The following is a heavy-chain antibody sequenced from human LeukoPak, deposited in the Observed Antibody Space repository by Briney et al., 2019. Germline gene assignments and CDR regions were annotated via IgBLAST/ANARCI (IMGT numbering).Heavy chain of an antibody. D-gene: IGHD6-19*01. CDR3: AREMLAAVAAQS. Sequence: GGSLRLSCAASGFTFSSNYMSWVRQAPGKGLEWVSSITSSSSYIYYADSVKGRFTISRDNAKNPLYLEMNSLRAEDTAVYYCAREMLAAVAAQSWGQGTLVTVSS. CDR1: GFTFSSNY. V-gene: IGHV3-21*01. J-gene: IGHJ5*02. CDR2: ITSSSSYI.